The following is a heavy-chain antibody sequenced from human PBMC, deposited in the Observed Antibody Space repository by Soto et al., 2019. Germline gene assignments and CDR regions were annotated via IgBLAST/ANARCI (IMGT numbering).Heavy chain of an antibody. CDR2: INPGSTHI. Sequence: EVPLVESGGGLVMPGGSLRLSCAASGFTFSSFHMNWVRQAPGKGLEWVSSINPGSTHIYYRDSGKGRFTISRDDSKNSVYLQMTGLRTEDTALYYCARGYCGGGGCYLRRDAFDVWGQGTMVTVSS. V-gene: IGHV3-21*01. CDR3: ARGYCGGGGCYLRRDAFDV. J-gene: IGHJ3*01. D-gene: IGHD2-15*01. CDR1: GFTFSSFH.